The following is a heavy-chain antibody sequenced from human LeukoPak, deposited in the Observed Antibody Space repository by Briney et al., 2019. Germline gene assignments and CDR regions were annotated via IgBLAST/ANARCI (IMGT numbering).Heavy chain of an antibody. CDR3: ARAVLVRGVIHAFDI. CDR1: GFTFRNYA. CDR2: MSGSGDSI. Sequence: GGSLRLSCAASGFTFRNYAMTWVRQAPGKGLEWVSAMSGSGDSIHYEDSVKGRFTISRDNSKNTLYLQMNSLRAEDTAVYYCARAVLVRGVIHAFDIWGQGTMVTVSS. D-gene: IGHD3-10*01. V-gene: IGHV3-23*01. J-gene: IGHJ3*02.